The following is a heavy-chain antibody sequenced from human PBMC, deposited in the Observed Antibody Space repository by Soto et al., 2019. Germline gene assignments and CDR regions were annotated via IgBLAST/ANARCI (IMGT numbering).Heavy chain of an antibody. CDR2: ISGSGGST. CDR1: GFSFSNFA. V-gene: IGHV3-23*01. D-gene: IGHD1-1*01. J-gene: IGHJ5*01. CDR3: AKGPNWSERWFDS. Sequence: GGSLRLSCAASGFSFSNFAMSWVRQAPGTGLEWVSSISGSGGSTYYSDSVKGRFTISRDNSKKTLYLQMNSLRDEDTAVYFCAKGPNWSERWFDSWGRGTLVTVSS.